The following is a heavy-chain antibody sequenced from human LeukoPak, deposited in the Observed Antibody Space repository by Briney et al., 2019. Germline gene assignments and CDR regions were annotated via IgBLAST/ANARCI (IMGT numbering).Heavy chain of an antibody. CDR1: RFTFTNFE. CDR2: ISYSGRTT. V-gene: IGHV3-48*03. Sequence: GVSLRLSCAASRFTFTNFEMNWVRQAPGKGLEWVTYISYSGRTTSYADSVKGRFTISRDNAKNSLYLQMNSLRAEDTAVYYCARAGPPAFDTWGEGNLVSVSS. J-gene: IGHJ5*02. CDR3: ARAGPPAFDT.